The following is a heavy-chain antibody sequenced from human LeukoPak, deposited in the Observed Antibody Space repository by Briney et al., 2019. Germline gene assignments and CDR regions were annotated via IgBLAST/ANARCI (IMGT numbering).Heavy chain of an antibody. CDR2: IYYSGST. Sequence: SETLSLTCTVSGGSISSYYWSWIRQPPGKGLEWIGYIYYSGSTNYNPSLKSRVTISVDTSKNQFSLKLNSVTAADTAVYSCARGLVVPAGWFDPWGQGTLVIVSS. CDR1: GGSISSYY. CDR3: ARGLVVPAGWFDP. J-gene: IGHJ5*02. D-gene: IGHD2-2*01. V-gene: IGHV4-59*08.